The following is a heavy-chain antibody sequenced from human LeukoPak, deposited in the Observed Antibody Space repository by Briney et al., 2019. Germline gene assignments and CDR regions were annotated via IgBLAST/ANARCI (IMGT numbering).Heavy chain of an antibody. CDR1: GFTFSSYA. Sequence: QSGGSLRLSCAASGFTFSSYAMSWVRQAPGKGLEWVSAISGSGGSTYYAESVKGRFTISRDNSKNTLYLQMNSLRAEDTAVYYCAKRAVYYYYMDVWGKGTTVTVSS. CDR3: AKRAVYYYYMDV. V-gene: IGHV3-23*01. J-gene: IGHJ6*03. CDR2: ISGSGGST.